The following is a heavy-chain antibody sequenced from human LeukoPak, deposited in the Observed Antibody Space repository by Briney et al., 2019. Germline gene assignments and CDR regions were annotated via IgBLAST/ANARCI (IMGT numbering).Heavy chain of an antibody. J-gene: IGHJ4*02. D-gene: IGHD6-6*01. CDR1: GFTFSSYA. CDR2: ISGSGGST. V-gene: IGHV3-23*01. Sequence: PGGSLRLSCAASGFTFSSYAMSWVRQAPGKGLEWVSAISGSGGSTYYADSVKGRFTISRDNSKNTLYPQMNSLRPEDTAVYYCAKGSEYSSSLLDYWGQGTLVTVSS. CDR3: AKGSEYSSSLLDY.